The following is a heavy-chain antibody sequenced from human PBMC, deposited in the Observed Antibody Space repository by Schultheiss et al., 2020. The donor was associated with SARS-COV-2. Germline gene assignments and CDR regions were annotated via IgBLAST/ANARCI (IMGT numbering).Heavy chain of an antibody. J-gene: IGHJ4*02. D-gene: IGHD6-6*01. CDR2: INHSGST. CDR1: GGSFSGYY. Sequence: SETLSLTFAVYGGSFSGYYWSWIRQPPGKGLEWIGEINHSGSTNYNPSLKSRVTISVDTSKNQFSLKLSSVTAADTAVYYCASGGSRAARRYYFDYWGQGTLVTVSS. V-gene: IGHV4-34*01. CDR3: ASGGSRAARRYYFDY.